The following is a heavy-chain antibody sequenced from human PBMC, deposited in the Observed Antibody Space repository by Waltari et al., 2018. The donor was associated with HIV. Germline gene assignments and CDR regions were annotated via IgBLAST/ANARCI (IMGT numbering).Heavy chain of an antibody. V-gene: IGHV4-4*07. CDR3: PRKGVGPLSAALDI. J-gene: IGHJ3*02. Sequence: QVQLQESGPGLVKPSEILSLTCTVSGDSISTNYWSWIRQPAGKGLEWIGRIYASGTPNYNPSLKSRVTMSQDTSNNQLSLKLTSVNAADTAVYYCPRKGVGPLSAALDIWGHGTMVTVSS. CDR2: IYASGTP. D-gene: IGHD1-26*01. CDR1: GDSISTNY.